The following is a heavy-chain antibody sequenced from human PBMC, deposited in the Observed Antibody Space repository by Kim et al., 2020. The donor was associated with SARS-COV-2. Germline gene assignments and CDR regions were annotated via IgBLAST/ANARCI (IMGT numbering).Heavy chain of an antibody. D-gene: IGHD1-1*01. J-gene: IGHJ3*02. CDR3: TRVPGTTLAIWDAVD. CDR2: IRSKANSYAT. V-gene: IGHV3-73*01. Sequence: GGSLRLSCAASGFIFSGSAMHWVRQASGKGLEWVGRIRSKANSYATAYAASVKGRFTISRDDSKTTTYLQMNSLKTEDTAVYYCTRVPGTTLAIWDAVD. CDR1: GFIFSGSA.